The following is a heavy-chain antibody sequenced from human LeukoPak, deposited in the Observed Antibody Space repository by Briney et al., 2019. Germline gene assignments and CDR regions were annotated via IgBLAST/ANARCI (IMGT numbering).Heavy chain of an antibody. V-gene: IGHV1-18*01. Sequence: ASVKVSCKASGYTFTSYGISWVRQAPGQGLEWMGWISAYNGNTNYAQKLQGRVTMTTDTFTSTAYMELRSLRSDDTAVYYCARGYCSGGSCYTYYYYGMDVWGQGTTVTVSS. CDR2: ISAYNGNT. CDR3: ARGYCSGGSCYTYYYYGMDV. J-gene: IGHJ6*02. D-gene: IGHD2-15*01. CDR1: GYTFTSYG.